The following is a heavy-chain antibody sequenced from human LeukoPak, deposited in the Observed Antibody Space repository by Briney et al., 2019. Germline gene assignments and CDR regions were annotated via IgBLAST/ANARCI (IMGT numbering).Heavy chain of an antibody. J-gene: IGHJ6*03. Sequence: ASVKVSCKASGYTFTGYYMHWVRQAPGQGLEWMGWINPNSGGTNYAQKFQGRVTITADESTSTAYMELSSLRSEDTAVYYCVLVPAAMQGTYYYYMDVWGKGTTVTISS. CDR2: INPNSGGT. V-gene: IGHV1-2*02. CDR3: VLVPAAMQGTYYYYMDV. CDR1: GYTFTGYY. D-gene: IGHD2-2*01.